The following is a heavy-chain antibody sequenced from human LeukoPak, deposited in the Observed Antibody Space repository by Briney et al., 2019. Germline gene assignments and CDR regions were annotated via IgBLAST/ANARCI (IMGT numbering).Heavy chain of an antibody. CDR1: GFTFSSYW. CDR3: ARDLSGVAGYTYGRGIDY. Sequence: GGSLRLSCAASGFTFSSYWMSWVRQAPGKGLEWVANIKKDGSEKYYVDSVKGRFTISRDNAKTSLYLQMNSLRAEDTAVCYCARDLSGVAGYTYGRGIDYWGQGTLVTVSS. J-gene: IGHJ4*02. D-gene: IGHD5-18*01. V-gene: IGHV3-7*01. CDR2: IKKDGSEK.